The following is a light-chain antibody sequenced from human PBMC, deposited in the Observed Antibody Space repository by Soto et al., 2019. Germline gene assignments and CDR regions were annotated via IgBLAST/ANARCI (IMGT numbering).Light chain of an antibody. CDR2: DVS. J-gene: IGLJ2*01. CDR3: CSYSGTYIFAVL. CDR1: SSYVGGYTF. Sequence: QSVLTQPRSVSGSPGQSVTISCTETSSYVGGYTFVSWYQQRPGKAPKLMIYDVSKRPSGVPDRFSGSESGNTASLTISGLQAEDEADYYCCSYSGTYIFAVLFGGGTKVTVL. V-gene: IGLV2-11*01.